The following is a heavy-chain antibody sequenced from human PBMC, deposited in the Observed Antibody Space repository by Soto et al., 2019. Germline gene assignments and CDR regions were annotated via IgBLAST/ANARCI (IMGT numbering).Heavy chain of an antibody. CDR1: GHTFTSYA. CDR3: ARVSDIVVVPAANFDY. D-gene: IGHD2-2*01. CDR2: INAGNGNT. J-gene: IGHJ4*02. V-gene: IGHV1-3*01. Sequence: ASVKVSCKASGHTFTSYAMHWVRQAPGQRLEWMGWINAGNGNTKYSQKFQGRVTITRDTSASTAYMELSSLRSEDTAVYYCARVSDIVVVPAANFDYWGQGTLVTVSS.